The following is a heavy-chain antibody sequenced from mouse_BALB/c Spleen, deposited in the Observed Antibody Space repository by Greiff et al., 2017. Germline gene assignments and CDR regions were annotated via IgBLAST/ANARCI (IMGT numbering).Heavy chain of an antibody. CDR1: GYAFSSYW. CDR3: ARDPWFAY. Sequence: QVQLQQSGAELVRPGSSVKISCKASGYAFSSYWMNWVKQRPGQGLEWIGQIYPGDGDTNYDGKFKGKATLTADKSSSTAYMQLSSLTSEDSAVYCCARDPWFAYWGQGTLVTVSA. CDR2: IYPGDGDT. J-gene: IGHJ3*01. V-gene: IGHV1-80*01.